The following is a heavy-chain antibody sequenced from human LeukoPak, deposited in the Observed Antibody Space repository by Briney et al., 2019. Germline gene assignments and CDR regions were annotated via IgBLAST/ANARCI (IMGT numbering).Heavy chain of an antibody. Sequence: PSETLSLTCTVSGGSISSYYWSWIRQPPGKGLEWIGYIYYSGSTNYNPSLKSRVTISVDTSKNQFSLKLSSVTAADTAVYYRAKDPFLKAAAGPIDYWGQGTLVTVSS. D-gene: IGHD6-13*01. CDR1: GGSISSYY. J-gene: IGHJ4*02. CDR3: AKDPFLKAAAGPIDY. CDR2: IYYSGST. V-gene: IGHV4-59*01.